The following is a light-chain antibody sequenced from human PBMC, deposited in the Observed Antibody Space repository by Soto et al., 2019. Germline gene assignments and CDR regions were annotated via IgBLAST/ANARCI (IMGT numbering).Light chain of an antibody. CDR3: QQYNNWPLT. CDR2: GAS. Sequence: EIVMTQSPATLSVSPGERATLSCRASQSLSTNLAWYQQKPGQTPRLLIYGASTTATGIPARFSGSGSASEFTLTISNLQPEDFAVYYCQQYNNWPLTFGGETKVEIK. CDR1: QSLSTN. J-gene: IGKJ4*01. V-gene: IGKV3-15*01.